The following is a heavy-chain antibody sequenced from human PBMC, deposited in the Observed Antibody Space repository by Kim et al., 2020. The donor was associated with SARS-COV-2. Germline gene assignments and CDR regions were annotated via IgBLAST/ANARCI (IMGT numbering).Heavy chain of an antibody. V-gene: IGHV1-8*01. CDR1: GYTFTSYD. D-gene: IGHD3-3*01. CDR2: MNPNSGNT. Sequence: ASVKVSCKASGYTFTSYDINWVRQATGQGLEWMGWMNPNSGNTGYAQKFQGRVTMTRNTSISTAYMELSSLRSEDTAVYYCARGVTTIFGVVIIPAYYGMDVWGQGATVTVSS. J-gene: IGHJ6*01. CDR3: ARGVTTIFGVVIIPAYYGMDV.